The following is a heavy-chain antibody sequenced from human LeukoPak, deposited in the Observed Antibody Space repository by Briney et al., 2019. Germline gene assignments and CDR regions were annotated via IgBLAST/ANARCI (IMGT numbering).Heavy chain of an antibody. D-gene: IGHD6-13*01. CDR3: ARDSIDPGVEAAGNYDY. Sequence: QPGGSLRLACAASGFTFSTYWMSWVRQAPGKGLEWVDNIKQDGSKKYYVDSVRGRFTISRDNAKNSLYLQMNSLRAEDTAVYYCARDSIDPGVEAAGNYDYWGQGTLVTVSS. J-gene: IGHJ4*02. V-gene: IGHV3-7*01. CDR2: IKQDGSKK. CDR1: GFTFSTYW.